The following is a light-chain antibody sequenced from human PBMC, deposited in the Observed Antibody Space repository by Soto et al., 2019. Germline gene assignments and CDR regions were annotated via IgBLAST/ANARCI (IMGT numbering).Light chain of an antibody. CDR3: QQSYSSPRT. CDR1: QSISSY. Sequence: DIQMTQSPSSLSASVGDRVTLTCRASQSISSYLNWYQHKQGKAPKLLIYATSNLQGGVPSRFSGSGSGTDFTLTISSLQPEDFASYYCQQSYSSPRTFGQGTKLEI. J-gene: IGKJ2*01. V-gene: IGKV1-39*01. CDR2: ATS.